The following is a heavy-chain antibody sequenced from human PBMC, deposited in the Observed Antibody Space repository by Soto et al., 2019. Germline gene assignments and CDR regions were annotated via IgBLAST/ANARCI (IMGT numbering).Heavy chain of an antibody. J-gene: IGHJ4*02. V-gene: IGHV3-30-3*01. CDR1: GFSFSSCA. CDR2: VSHDGSNK. CDR3: ARVSIAVAGIAYYVYY. D-gene: IGHD6-19*01. Sequence: QVQLVESGGGVVQPGRSLRLSCAASGFSFSSCAMHWVRPAPGKGLEWVAVVSHDGSNKYYADSVKGRVTISRDNSINTVYLQMNSLRAEDTAVYYCARVSIAVAGIAYYVYYCGQGTLVTVSS.